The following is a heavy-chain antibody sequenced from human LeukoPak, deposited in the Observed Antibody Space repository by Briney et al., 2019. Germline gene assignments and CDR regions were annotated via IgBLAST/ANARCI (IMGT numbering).Heavy chain of an antibody. Sequence: SETLSLTCTVSGGSISSYYWSWIRQPPGKGLEWIGYIYYSGSTNYNPSLKSRVTISVDTSKNQFSLKLSSVTAADTAVYYCARLSPRGNWFDPWGQGTLVTASS. D-gene: IGHD3-10*01. V-gene: IGHV4-59*08. CDR3: ARLSPRGNWFDP. CDR1: GGSISSYY. CDR2: IYYSGST. J-gene: IGHJ5*02.